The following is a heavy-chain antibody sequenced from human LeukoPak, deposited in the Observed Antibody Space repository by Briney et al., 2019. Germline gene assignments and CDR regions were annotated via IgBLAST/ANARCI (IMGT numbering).Heavy chain of an antibody. Sequence: GGSLRLSCAASGFTFSSYAMSWVRQAPGKGLEWVSSISSSSTYMYYADSVKGRFTISRDNAKNSLYLQMNSLRAEDTAVYYCAREVGSDSTGYYYYFDCWGQGTLVTVSS. CDR1: GFTFSSYA. CDR2: ISSSSTYM. J-gene: IGHJ4*02. V-gene: IGHV3-21*01. CDR3: AREVGSDSTGYYYYFDC. D-gene: IGHD3-22*01.